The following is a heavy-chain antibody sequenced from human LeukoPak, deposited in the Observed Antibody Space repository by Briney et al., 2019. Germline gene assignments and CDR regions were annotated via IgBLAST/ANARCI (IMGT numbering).Heavy chain of an antibody. J-gene: IGHJ4*02. CDR2: ISAYNGNT. V-gene: IGHV1-18*01. D-gene: IGHD3-10*01. CDR1: GYTFTSYG. CDR3: ARVWFGESPSYYFDY. Sequence: ASVKVSCKASGYTFTSYGISWVRQAPGQGLEWVGWISAYNGNTNYAQKLQGRVTMTTDTSTSTAYMELRSLRSDDTAVYYCARVWFGESPSYYFDYWGQGTLVTVSS.